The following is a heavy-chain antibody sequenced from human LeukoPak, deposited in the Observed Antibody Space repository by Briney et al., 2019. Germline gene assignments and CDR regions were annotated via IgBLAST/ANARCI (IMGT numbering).Heavy chain of an antibody. CDR2: IYYSGST. CDR3: ARVRTIVTTTFDY. V-gene: IGHV4-39*01. D-gene: IGHD4-17*01. J-gene: IGHJ4*02. Sequence: PWQTLSLTCTVSGGSISSSSYYWGWIRQPPGKGLEWIGSIYYSGSTYYNPSLKSRVTISVDTSKNQFSLKLSSVTAADTAVHYCARVRTIVTTTFDYWGQGTLVTVSS. CDR1: GGSISSSSYY.